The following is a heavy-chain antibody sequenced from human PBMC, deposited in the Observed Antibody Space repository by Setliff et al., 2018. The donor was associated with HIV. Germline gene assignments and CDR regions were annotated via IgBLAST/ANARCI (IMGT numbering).Heavy chain of an antibody. V-gene: IGHV1-18*01. Sequence: ASVKVSCKASGYTFSTYGIRWVRQAPGQGLEWMGWISAYNGNTNYAQKLQGRVTVTTDTSTSTAYMELRSLRSDDTAVYYCARDRGVYCISSSCYSPVDAFDIWGQGTMVTVSS. CDR3: ARDRGVYCISSSCYSPVDAFDI. D-gene: IGHD2-2*01. J-gene: IGHJ3*02. CDR2: ISAYNGNT. CDR1: GYTFSTYG.